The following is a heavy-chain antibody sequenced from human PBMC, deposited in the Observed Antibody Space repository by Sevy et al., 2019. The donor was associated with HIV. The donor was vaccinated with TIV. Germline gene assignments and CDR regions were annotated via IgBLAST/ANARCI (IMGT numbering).Heavy chain of an antibody. V-gene: IGHV3-30-3*01. J-gene: IGHJ5*02. Sequence: GGSLRLSCAASGFTFNDYALHWVRQAPGKGLEWVAIISSDGDNTYYADTVKGRFTISRDNSKNKVYLQMNRLRAEETAIYYCVREGAPYRNIRYCSGNNCFYNWFDPWGQGTLVTVSS. CDR1: GFTFNDYA. CDR3: VREGAPYRNIRYCSGNNCFYNWFDP. CDR2: ISSDGDNT. D-gene: IGHD2-15*01.